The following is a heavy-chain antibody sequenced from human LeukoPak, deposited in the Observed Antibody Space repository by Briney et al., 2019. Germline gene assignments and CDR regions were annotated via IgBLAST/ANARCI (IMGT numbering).Heavy chain of an antibody. D-gene: IGHD2-2*01. CDR3: ARGKCSSASCYDAGRYYFFYGMDV. J-gene: IGHJ6*02. CDR1: GYTFITYG. V-gene: IGHV7-4-1*02. Sequence: ASVKVSCKASGYTFITYGMNWVRQAPGQGLEWMGWINTNTGKSTFAQGFTGRFVFSLDTSVSTAYLQISSLKAEDTAMYYCARGKCSSASCYDAGRYYFFYGMDVWGQGTTVTVPS. CDR2: INTNTGKS.